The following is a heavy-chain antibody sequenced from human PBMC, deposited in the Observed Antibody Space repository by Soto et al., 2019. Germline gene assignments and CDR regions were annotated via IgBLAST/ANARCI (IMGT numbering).Heavy chain of an antibody. D-gene: IGHD3-22*01. V-gene: IGHV3-30-3*01. CDR3: ARDPPRSGYYLPRFDP. CDR2: ISYDGSNK. Sequence: GWSRRLSCAASGFSFSSYAMHWVRQAPGKGLEWVAVISYDGSNKYYADSVKGRFTISRDNSKNTLYLQMNSLRAEDTAVYYCARDPPRSGYYLPRFDPWGQGTLVTGSS. CDR1: GFSFSSYA. J-gene: IGHJ5*02.